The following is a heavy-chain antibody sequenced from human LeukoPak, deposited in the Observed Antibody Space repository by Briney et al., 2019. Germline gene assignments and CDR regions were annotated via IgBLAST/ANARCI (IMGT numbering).Heavy chain of an antibody. CDR1: GFTFSSYG. V-gene: IGHV3-21*01. Sequence: PGGSLRLSCAASGFTFSSYGMHWVRQAPGKGLEWVSSISSSSNHIYYADSVKGRFTISRDNAKNSLYLQMNSLRAEDTAVYYCAELGITMIGGVWGKGTTVTISS. J-gene: IGHJ6*04. D-gene: IGHD3-10*02. CDR2: ISSSSNHI. CDR3: AELGITMIGGV.